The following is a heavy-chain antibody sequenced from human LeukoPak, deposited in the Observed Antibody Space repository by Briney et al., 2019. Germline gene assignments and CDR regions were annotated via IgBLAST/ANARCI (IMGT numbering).Heavy chain of an antibody. CDR1: GGSISSGSYY. Sequence: SQTLSLTYTDSGGSISSGSYYWSWVRQPAGKGLEWIGRIDIRGNTSYNPSLKSRVTISADTSKNQFSLKVSSVTAADTAVYYCARGRKYTSGYRVTELGSGYSDYWGQGTLVTVSS. D-gene: IGHD5-18*01. CDR2: IDIRGNT. CDR3: ARGRKYTSGYRVTELGSGYSDY. V-gene: IGHV4-61*02. J-gene: IGHJ4*02.